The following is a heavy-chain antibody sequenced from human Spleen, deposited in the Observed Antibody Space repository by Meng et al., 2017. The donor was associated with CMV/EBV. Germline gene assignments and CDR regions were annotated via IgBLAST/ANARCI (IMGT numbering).Heavy chain of an antibody. Sequence: GESLKISCAASGFIFSDYSMNWVRQAPGKGLEWVSYISGSGSTVYYADSVKGRFTISRDNVKNSLYLQTNRLRAEDTAVYYCARVLDSSGYWGSVYYGMDVWGQGTTVTVSS. CDR1: GFIFSDYS. J-gene: IGHJ6*02. CDR2: ISGSGSTV. CDR3: ARVLDSSGYWGSVYYGMDV. V-gene: IGHV3-48*04. D-gene: IGHD3-22*01.